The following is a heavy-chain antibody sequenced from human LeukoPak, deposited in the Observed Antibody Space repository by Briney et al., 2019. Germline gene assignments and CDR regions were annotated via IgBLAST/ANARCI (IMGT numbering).Heavy chain of an antibody. D-gene: IGHD1-1*01. CDR3: TTGPERLGY. V-gene: IGHV3-15*01. Sequence: GGSLRLSCAASGFTFNNAWMSWLRQAPGKEREWVGRIKSKTDGGTTDYAAPVKGRFTISRDDSKNTLYLQMNSLKTEDTAVYYCTTGPERLGYWGQGTLVTVSS. CDR1: GFTFNNAW. CDR2: IKSKTDGGTT. J-gene: IGHJ4*02.